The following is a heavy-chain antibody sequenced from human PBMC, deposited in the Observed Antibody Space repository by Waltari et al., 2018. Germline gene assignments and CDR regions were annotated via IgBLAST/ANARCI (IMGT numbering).Heavy chain of an antibody. J-gene: IGHJ3*02. CDR3: ARGKFTAFDI. Sequence: QVQLQQSGPGLVKPSQTLSLTCAVSGDSLFTTSVAWNWIRQSPSRGLEWLGRTYYRSQWRNDYALSVKGRITVNPDTSKNHFSLQLDSVTPDDTAVYYCARGKFTAFDIWGQETMVTVSS. CDR2: TYYRSQWRN. CDR1: GDSLFTTSVA. V-gene: IGHV6-1*01.